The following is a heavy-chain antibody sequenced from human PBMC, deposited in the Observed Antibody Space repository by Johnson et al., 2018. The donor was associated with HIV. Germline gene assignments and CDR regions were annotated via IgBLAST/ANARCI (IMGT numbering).Heavy chain of an antibody. V-gene: IGHV3-15*01. Sequence: VQLVESGGDVVQPGRSLRLSCAASGFTSSTSVLHWVRQAPGKGLEWVGRLKSKTDGGTTDYAAPVKGRFTISRDDSKNTLYLQMNSLKTEDTAVYYCTTGSFFDIWGQGTMVTVSS. CDR1: GFTSSTSV. CDR2: LKSKTDGGTT. CDR3: TTGSFFDI. J-gene: IGHJ3*02.